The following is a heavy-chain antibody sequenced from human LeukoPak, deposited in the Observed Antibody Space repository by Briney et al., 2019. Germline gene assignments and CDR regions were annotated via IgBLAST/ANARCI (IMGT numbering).Heavy chain of an antibody. CDR2: VNHSGST. D-gene: IGHD6-19*01. CDR1: GGSFSGYY. V-gene: IGHV4-34*01. CDR3: ARDSSGWYYFDY. J-gene: IGHJ4*02. Sequence: SETLSLTCAVYGGSFSGYYWSWIRQPPGKGLEWIGEVNHSGSTNYNPSLKSRVTISVDTSKNQFSLKLSSVAAADTAVYYCARDSSGWYYFDYWGQGTLVTVSS.